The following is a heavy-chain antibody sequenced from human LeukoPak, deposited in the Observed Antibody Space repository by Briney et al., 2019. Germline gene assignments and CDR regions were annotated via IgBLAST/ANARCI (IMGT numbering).Heavy chain of an antibody. CDR3: AREILGGFNPGAY. CDR1: LDSTTSNF. CDR2: IHRSGSP. Sequence: SETLSLTCTVSLDSTTSNFWSWVRQPPGKGLEWIGEIHRSGSPNYNPSLQSRITISMNRSRTQNVLEMSPVTAADTAVYYCAREILGGFNPGAYWGQGILVTVSS. D-gene: IGHD1-14*01. V-gene: IGHV4-4*02. J-gene: IGHJ4*02.